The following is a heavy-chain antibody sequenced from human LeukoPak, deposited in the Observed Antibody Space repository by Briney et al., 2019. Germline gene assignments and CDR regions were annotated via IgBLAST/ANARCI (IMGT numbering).Heavy chain of an antibody. J-gene: IGHJ4*02. CDR2: ISASGEST. CDR1: GFTFSSYA. V-gene: IGHV3-23*01. D-gene: IGHD6-13*01. Sequence: PGGSLRLSCTASGFTFSSYAMSWVRQAPGKGLEWVSAISASGESTYYADSVKGRFTISRDNSKNTPYLQMNRLRAEDPAVYYCANQGDRIAAVKWGQGTLVTVSS. CDR3: ANQGDRIAAVK.